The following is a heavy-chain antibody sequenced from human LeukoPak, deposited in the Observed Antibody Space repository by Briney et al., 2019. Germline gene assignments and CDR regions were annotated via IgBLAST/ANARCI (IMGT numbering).Heavy chain of an antibody. D-gene: IGHD7-27*01. J-gene: IGHJ6*02. CDR2: ISESSSTT. CDR3: ASLWGNGMDV. CDR1: GFTFSIYS. V-gene: IGHV3-48*01. Sequence: PGGSLRLSCAASGFTFSIYSMNWVRQAPGKGLEWASYISESSSTTYYADSVKGRFTISRDNAKNSLYLQMNSLRAEDTAVYYCASLWGNGMDVWGQGTTVTVPS.